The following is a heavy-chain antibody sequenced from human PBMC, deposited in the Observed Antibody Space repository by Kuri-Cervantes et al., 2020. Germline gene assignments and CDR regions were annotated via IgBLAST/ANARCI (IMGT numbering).Heavy chain of an antibody. D-gene: IGHD1-26*01. Sequence: LSLTCAASGFSFSDYGMHWVRQAPGKGLEWVAVIWYDGSNKYYADSVKGRFTISRDNSKNTLYLQMNSLRAEDTAVYYCAKDRFSGSYYFDYWGQGTLVTVSS. J-gene: IGHJ4*02. CDR3: AKDRFSGSYYFDY. CDR2: IWYDGSNK. V-gene: IGHV3-30*18. CDR1: GFSFSDYG.